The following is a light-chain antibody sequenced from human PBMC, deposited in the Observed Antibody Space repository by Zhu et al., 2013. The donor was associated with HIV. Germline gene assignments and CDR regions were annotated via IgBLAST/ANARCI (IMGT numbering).Light chain of an antibody. CDR3: QQYGISPWT. CDR1: QSVSNNY. V-gene: IGKV3-20*01. Sequence: EIVLTQSPGTLSLSPGERATLSCSASQSVSNNYLAWYQQKPGQAPRLFIYGASSRATGIPDRFSGSGSGTDFTLTISRLEPEDFAVYFCQQYGISPWTFGQGTTVQIK. J-gene: IGKJ1*01. CDR2: GAS.